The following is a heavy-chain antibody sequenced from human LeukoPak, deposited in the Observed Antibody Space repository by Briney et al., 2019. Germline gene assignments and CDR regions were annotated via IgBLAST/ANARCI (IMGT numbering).Heavy chain of an antibody. CDR1: GFTFTYYA. D-gene: IGHD2-15*01. CDR3: AKDYCSGGPCYLDH. V-gene: IGHV3-23*01. Sequence: GGSLRLSCAVSGFTFTYYAMSWVRQAPGKGLEWVSTISGSGDRTYYADAVKGRFTISGDNSKNTLDLQINSLRAEDTAVYYCAKDYCSGGPCYLDHWGQGTLVTVSS. CDR2: ISGSGDRT. J-gene: IGHJ4*02.